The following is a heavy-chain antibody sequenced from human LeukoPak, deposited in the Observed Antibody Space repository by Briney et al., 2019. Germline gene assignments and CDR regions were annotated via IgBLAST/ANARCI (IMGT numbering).Heavy chain of an antibody. CDR1: GFTFSSYG. D-gene: IGHD3-16*01. Sequence: PGGPLRLSCAASGFTFSSYGMHWDRQAPGKGLEWVAVIWYDGSNKYYADSVKGRFTISRDNSKNTLYLQMNSLRAEDTAVYYCARAPPDYGYYYYGMDVWGQGTTVTVSS. CDR2: IWYDGSNK. J-gene: IGHJ6*02. V-gene: IGHV3-33*08. CDR3: ARAPPDYGYYYYGMDV.